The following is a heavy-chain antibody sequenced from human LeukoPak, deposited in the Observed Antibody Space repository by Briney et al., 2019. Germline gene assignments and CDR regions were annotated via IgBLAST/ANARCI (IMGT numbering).Heavy chain of an antibody. V-gene: IGHV4-39*01. CDR2: IYYSGST. CDR3: ARHHYYGSGSTPFDY. J-gene: IGHJ4*02. Sequence: SETLSLTCTVSGGSISSSSYYWGWIRQPPGKGLEWIGSIYYSGSTYYNPSLKSRVTISVDTSKNQFSLKLSSVTAADTAVYYCARHHYYGSGSTPFDYWGQGTLVTVSS. D-gene: IGHD3-10*01. CDR1: GGSISSSSYY.